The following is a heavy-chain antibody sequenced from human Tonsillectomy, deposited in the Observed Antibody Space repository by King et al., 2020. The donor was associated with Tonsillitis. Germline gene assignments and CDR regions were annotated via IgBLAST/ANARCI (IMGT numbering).Heavy chain of an antibody. D-gene: IGHD2/OR15-2a*01. Sequence: QLVQSGAEVKKPGASVKVSCKASGYTFIYYYMHWVRQATGQWLECMVWIKPGSVDTDYATKLQGRVTMTRDTSINTAYMELSRLISDDTAVYYCARDDSTLGVFDYWGQGALVTVSS. CDR1: GYTFIYYY. V-gene: IGHV1-2*02. J-gene: IGHJ4*02. CDR3: ARDDSTLGVFDY. CDR2: IKPGSVDT.